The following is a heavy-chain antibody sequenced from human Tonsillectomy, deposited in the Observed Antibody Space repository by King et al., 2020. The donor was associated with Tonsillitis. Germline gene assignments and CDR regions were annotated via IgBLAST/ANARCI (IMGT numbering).Heavy chain of an antibody. Sequence: QLQESGPGLVKPSETLSLTCTVSGGSISDAVYYWGWIRQPPGKGLEWIGNIYYSGGAFYSPSLKSRVTMSVDTSKNQFSLKLASVTAADTAIYYCARYYYYDTRGNCFDYWGRGTLVSVSS. J-gene: IGHJ4*02. CDR1: GGSISDAVYY. D-gene: IGHD3-16*01. CDR3: ARYYYYDTRGNCFDY. CDR2: IYYSGGA. V-gene: IGHV4-39*01.